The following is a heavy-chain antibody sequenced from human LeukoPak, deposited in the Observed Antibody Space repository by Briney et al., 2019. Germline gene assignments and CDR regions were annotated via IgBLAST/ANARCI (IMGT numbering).Heavy chain of an antibody. CDR1: GYTFTGYY. CDR3: ARDPGIVGATTIDY. V-gene: IGHV1-18*04. Sequence: ASVKVSCKASGYTFTGYYMHRVRQAPGQGLEWMGWISAYNGNTNYAQKLQGRVTMTTDTSTSTAYMELRSLRSDDTAVYYCARDPGIVGATTIDYWGQGTLVTVSS. J-gene: IGHJ4*02. CDR2: ISAYNGNT. D-gene: IGHD1-26*01.